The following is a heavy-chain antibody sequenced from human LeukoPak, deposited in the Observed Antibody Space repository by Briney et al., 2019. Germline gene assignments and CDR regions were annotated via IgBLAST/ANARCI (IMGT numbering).Heavy chain of an antibody. CDR2: IKSKTDGGTT. Sequence: GGSLRLSCAASGFTFSNAWMSWVRQAPGKGLEWVGRIKSKTDGGTTDYAAPVRGRFTISRDDSKNTLYLQMNSLKTEDTAVYYCTSYGYSSGSNPEEFDYWGQGTLVTVSS. CDR3: TSYGYSSGSNPEEFDY. D-gene: IGHD6-19*01. J-gene: IGHJ4*02. V-gene: IGHV3-15*01. CDR1: GFTFSNAW.